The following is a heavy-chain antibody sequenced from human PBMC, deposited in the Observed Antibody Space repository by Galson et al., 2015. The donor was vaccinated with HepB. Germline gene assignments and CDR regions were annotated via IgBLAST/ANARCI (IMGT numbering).Heavy chain of an antibody. Sequence: LRLSCAASGFTFSNYVMHWVRQAPGKGLEWVAFISYDGSNKNYADSVKGRFTISRDNSKSTLYLQMSSLRTEDMAVYYCAREVDWNSFDYWGQGTLVTVSS. CDR2: ISYDGSNK. D-gene: IGHD1-7*01. CDR1: GFTFSNYV. CDR3: AREVDWNSFDY. J-gene: IGHJ4*02. V-gene: IGHV3-30-3*01.